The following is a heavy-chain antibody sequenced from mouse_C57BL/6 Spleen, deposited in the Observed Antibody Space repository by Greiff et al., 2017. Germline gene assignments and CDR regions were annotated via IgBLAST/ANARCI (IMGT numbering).Heavy chain of an antibody. CDR2: IDPSDSET. Sequence: VQLQQPGAELVRPGSSVKLSCKASGYTFTSYWMHWVKQRPIQGLEWIGNIDPSDSETHYNQKFKDKATLTVDKSSSTAYIQLSSLTSEDSAVYYCARGYYFDYWGQGTTLTVSS. V-gene: IGHV1-52*01. CDR1: GYTFTSYW. J-gene: IGHJ2*01. CDR3: ARGYYFDY.